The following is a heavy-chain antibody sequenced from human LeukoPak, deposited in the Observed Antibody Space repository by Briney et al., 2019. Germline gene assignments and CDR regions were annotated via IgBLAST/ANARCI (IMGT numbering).Heavy chain of an antibody. CDR2: IIPIFGTA. CDR3: ATHSSSWTESYYGMDV. V-gene: IGHV1-69*13. Sequence: GAPVKVSCKASGGTFSSYAISWVRQAPGQGLEWMGGIIPIFGTANYAQKFQGRVTITADESTSTAYMELSSLRSEDTAVYYCATHSSSWTESYYGMDVWGQGTTVTVSS. CDR1: GGTFSSYA. D-gene: IGHD6-13*01. J-gene: IGHJ6*02.